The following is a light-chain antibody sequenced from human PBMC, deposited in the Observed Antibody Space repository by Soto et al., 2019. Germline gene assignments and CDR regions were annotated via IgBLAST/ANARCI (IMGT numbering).Light chain of an antibody. CDR2: EVS. J-gene: IGLJ1*01. Sequence: QSVLTQPASVSGSPGQSITISCTGTSSDVGGYNYVSWYQQHPGKAPKLMIYEVSNRPSGVSDRFSGSKSGNTASLTISGLQAEDEADYYCSSYTSSNTLVVFGTATKLTVL. V-gene: IGLV2-14*01. CDR1: SSDVGGYNY. CDR3: SSYTSSNTLVV.